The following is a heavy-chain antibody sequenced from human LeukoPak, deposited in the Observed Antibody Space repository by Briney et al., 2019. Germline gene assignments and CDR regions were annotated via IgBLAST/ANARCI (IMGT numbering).Heavy chain of an antibody. Sequence: GGSLRLSCAASGFYFSDYYMSWIRQAPGKGLEWASYISTSGSTIYYADSVKGRFTISRDNAKNSLYLQMNSLRAEDTAVYYCARASGSYDGNYFDYWGQGTLVTVSS. CDR1: GFYFSDYY. J-gene: IGHJ4*02. V-gene: IGHV3-11*01. CDR2: ISTSGSTI. CDR3: ARASGSYDGNYFDY. D-gene: IGHD1-26*01.